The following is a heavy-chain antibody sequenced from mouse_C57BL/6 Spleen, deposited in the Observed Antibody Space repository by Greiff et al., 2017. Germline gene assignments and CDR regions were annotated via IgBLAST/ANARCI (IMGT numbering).Heavy chain of an antibody. Sequence: QVQLQQSGAELVKPGASVKISCKASGYAFSSYWMNWVKQRHGKGLEWIGKNYPGDGDTNYNGKFKGKATLTADKSSSTAYMQLSSLTSEDSAVYCCARKRGLYYAMDYWGQGTSVTVSS. CDR2: NYPGDGDT. D-gene: IGHD4-1*01. J-gene: IGHJ4*01. V-gene: IGHV1-80*01. CDR3: ARKRGLYYAMDY. CDR1: GYAFSSYW.